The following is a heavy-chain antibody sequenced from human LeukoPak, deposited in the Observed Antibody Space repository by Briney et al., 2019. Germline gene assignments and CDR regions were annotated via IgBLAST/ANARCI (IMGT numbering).Heavy chain of an antibody. Sequence: SETLSLTCAVCGGSFSGYYWSWIRQPPGKGLEWIGEINHSGSTNYNPSLKSRVTISVDTSKNQFSLKLGSVTAADTAVYYCARGPGGWYNWFDPWGQGTLVTVSS. CDR3: ARGPGGWYNWFDP. J-gene: IGHJ5*02. CDR1: GGSFSGYY. V-gene: IGHV4-34*01. CDR2: INHSGST. D-gene: IGHD3-10*01.